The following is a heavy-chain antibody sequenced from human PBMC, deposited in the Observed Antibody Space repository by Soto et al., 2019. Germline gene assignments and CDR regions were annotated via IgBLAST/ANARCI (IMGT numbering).Heavy chain of an antibody. CDR2: ISSSSSYI. J-gene: IGHJ3*02. D-gene: IGHD3-3*01. V-gene: IGHV3-21*01. CDR3: ARAGTIFGVVVAFDI. CDR1: GFTFSSYS. Sequence: EVQLVESGGGLVKPGGSLRLSCAASGFTFSSYSMNWVRQAPGKGLEWVSSISSSSSYIYYADSVKGRFTISRDNAKNLLYLQMNSLRAEDTSVYYCARAGTIFGVVVAFDIWGQGTMVTVSS.